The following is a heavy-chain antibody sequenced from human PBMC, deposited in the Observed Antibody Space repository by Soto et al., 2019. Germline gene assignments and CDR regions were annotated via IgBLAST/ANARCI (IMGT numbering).Heavy chain of an antibody. CDR1: VGSISSGGYY. Sequence: SETLSLTCTVSVGSISSGGYYWSWIRQHPGKGLEWIGYIYYSGSTYYNPSLKSRVTISVDTSKNQFSLKLSSVTAADTAVYYCARAPVLRFLYGMDVWGQGTTVTVSS. CDR2: IYYSGST. D-gene: IGHD3-3*01. J-gene: IGHJ6*02. V-gene: IGHV4-31*03. CDR3: ARAPVLRFLYGMDV.